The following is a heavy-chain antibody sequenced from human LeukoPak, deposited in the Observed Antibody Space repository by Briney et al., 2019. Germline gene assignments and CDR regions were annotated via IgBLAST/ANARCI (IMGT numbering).Heavy chain of an antibody. D-gene: IGHD1-26*01. CDR2: INHSGST. V-gene: IGHV4-34*01. Sequence: SETLSLTCAVYGGSFSGYYWSWIRQPPGKGLEWIGEINHSGSTNYNPSLKSRATISVDTSKNQFSLKLSSVTAADTAVYYCARHEDSGSYYQSYYFDYWGQGTLVTVSS. CDR1: GGSFSGYY. J-gene: IGHJ4*02. CDR3: ARHEDSGSYYQSYYFDY.